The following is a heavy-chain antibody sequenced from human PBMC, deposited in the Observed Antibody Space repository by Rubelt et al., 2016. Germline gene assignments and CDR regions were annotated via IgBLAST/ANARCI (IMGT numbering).Heavy chain of an antibody. V-gene: IGHV3-7*01. CDR3: ARLPWDCSSSKCAFDY. Sequence: WVANIRQDGNEIYYVDSVKGRFTISRDSAKESLYLQMNSLRAADTAVYYCARLPWDCSSSKCAFDYWGQGTLVTVSS. CDR2: IRQDGNEI. J-gene: IGHJ4*02. D-gene: IGHD6-6*01.